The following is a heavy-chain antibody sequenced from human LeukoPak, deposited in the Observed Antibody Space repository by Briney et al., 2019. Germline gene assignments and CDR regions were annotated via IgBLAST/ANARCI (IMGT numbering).Heavy chain of an antibody. CDR2: INPSGGST. J-gene: IGHJ5*02. CDR3: ARSEWWYQRENWFDP. Sequence: GASVKVSCKASGYTFTSYYMHWVRQAPGQGLEWMGIINPSGGSTSYAQKFQGRVTMTRDMSTSTVYMELSSLRFEDTAVYYCARSEWWYQRENWFDPWGQGTLVTVSS. CDR1: GYTFTSYY. V-gene: IGHV1-46*01. D-gene: IGHD2-15*01.